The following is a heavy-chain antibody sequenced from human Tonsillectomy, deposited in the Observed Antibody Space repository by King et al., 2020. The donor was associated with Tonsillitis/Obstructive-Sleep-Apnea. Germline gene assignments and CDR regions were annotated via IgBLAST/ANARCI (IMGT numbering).Heavy chain of an antibody. V-gene: IGHV3-9*01. J-gene: IGHJ6*03. D-gene: IGHD2-2*01. CDR3: AKDIGPLFCSSTSCYWADYYYYYYMDV. Sequence: VQLVESGGGLVQPGRSLRLSCAASGFTFDDFSMHWVRQVPGKGLEWVSGISWNSGSIGYADSVKGRFTISRDNAKNSLYLQMNSLRAEDTAFYYCAKDIGPLFCSSTSCYWADYYYYYYMDVWGKGTTVTVSS. CDR2: ISWNSGSI. CDR1: GFTFDDFS.